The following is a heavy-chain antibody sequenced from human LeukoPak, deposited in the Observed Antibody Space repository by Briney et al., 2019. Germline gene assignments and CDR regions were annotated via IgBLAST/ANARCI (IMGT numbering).Heavy chain of an antibody. J-gene: IGHJ5*02. CDR2: ISDDGNFK. CDR3: AKSAYCGGDCYSGNWFDP. D-gene: IGHD2-21*02. CDR1: GFTFSSHG. Sequence: GGSLRLSCAAFGFTFSSHGMHWVRQAPGKGLEWVAVISDDGNFKYHADSVKGRFTISRDNSKNTLFLQMNSLRPEDTAVYYCAKSAYCGGDCYSGNWFDPWGQGTLVIVSS. V-gene: IGHV3-30*18.